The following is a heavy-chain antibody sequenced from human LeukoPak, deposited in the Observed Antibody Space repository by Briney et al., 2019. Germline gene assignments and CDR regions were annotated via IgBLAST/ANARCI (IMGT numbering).Heavy chain of an antibody. Sequence: ASMKVSCKASGGTFSSYAISWVRQAPGHGLEWMGWINPNSGGTNYAQKFQGRVTMTRDTSISTAYMELSRLRSDDTAVYYCARGFGRRYSYGALVQGPKYYFDYWGQGTLVTVSS. CDR1: GGTFSSYA. CDR3: ARGFGRRYSYGALVQGPKYYFDY. V-gene: IGHV1-2*02. J-gene: IGHJ4*02. CDR2: INPNSGGT. D-gene: IGHD5-18*01.